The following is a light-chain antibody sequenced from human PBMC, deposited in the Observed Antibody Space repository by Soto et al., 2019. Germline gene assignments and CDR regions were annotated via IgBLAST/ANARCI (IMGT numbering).Light chain of an antibody. V-gene: IGKV3-20*01. CDR2: GTS. CDR3: QQYGTTPWT. Sequence: ETVLTQSPGTLSLSPGERATLSCRASQSVSSSYLAWYQHKPGQAPRLLISGTSSRATGIPDRFSGSGAGTDFTLTISRLEPEDFAVYYCQQYGTTPWTFGQGTKVDIK. J-gene: IGKJ1*01. CDR1: QSVSSSY.